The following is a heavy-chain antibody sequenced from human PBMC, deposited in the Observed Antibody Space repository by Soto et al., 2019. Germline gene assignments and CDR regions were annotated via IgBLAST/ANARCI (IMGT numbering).Heavy chain of an antibody. Sequence: EXSVKVSCKASGYTFTGYYMHWVRQAPGQGLEWMGWINPNSGGTNYAQKFQGRVTMTRDTSISTAYMELSRLRPDDTAVYYCAREAAGIAAPGLWFEPWGKGTLVTVS. V-gene: IGHV1-2*02. CDR2: INPNSGGT. D-gene: IGHD6-13*01. CDR3: AREAAGIAAPGLWFEP. CDR1: GYTFTGYY. J-gene: IGHJ5*02.